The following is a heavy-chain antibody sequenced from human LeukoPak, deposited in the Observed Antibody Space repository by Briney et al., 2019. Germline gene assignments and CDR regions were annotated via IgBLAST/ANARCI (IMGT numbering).Heavy chain of an antibody. J-gene: IGHJ4*02. CDR1: GFTFSSYS. CDR3: ARTYYDFWSGSSTAGY. V-gene: IGHV3-21*04. CDR2: ISSSSSYI. D-gene: IGHD3-3*01. Sequence: GGSLRLSCAASGFTFSSYSMNWVRQAPGKGLEWVSSISSSSSYIYYADSVKGRFTISRDNAKNSLYLQMNSLRAEDTAVYYCARTYYDFWSGSSTAGYWGQGTLVTVSS.